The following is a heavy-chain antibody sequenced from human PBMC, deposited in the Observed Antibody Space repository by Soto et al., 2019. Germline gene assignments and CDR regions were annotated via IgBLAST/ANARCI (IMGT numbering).Heavy chain of an antibody. CDR2: LSYTGNS. J-gene: IGHJ4*02. CDR3: ARSGRSLLDC. Sequence: SETLSLTCTVSGASISGSDHYWSWIRQPPGKGLEWIGHLSYTGNSYNPSYNPSLQSRPTMSLDTPKNQFSLNMTSVTAADPAVYFCARSGRSLLDCRGQGARVIVAS. V-gene: IGHV4-30-4*01. CDR1: GASISGSDHY. D-gene: IGHD1-26*01.